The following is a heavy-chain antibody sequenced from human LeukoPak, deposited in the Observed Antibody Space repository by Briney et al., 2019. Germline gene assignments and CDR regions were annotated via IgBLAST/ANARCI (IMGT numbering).Heavy chain of an antibody. Sequence: GESLQISCKGSGYSFTSYWIGWVRQLPGKGLEWMGIIYPGDSDTRYSPSFQGQVTISADKSISTAYLQWSSLKASDTAMYYCARVEPYCSGGSCYLGWFDPWGQGTLVTVSS. D-gene: IGHD2-15*01. J-gene: IGHJ5*02. CDR1: GYSFTSYW. CDR3: ARVEPYCSGGSCYLGWFDP. CDR2: IYPGDSDT. V-gene: IGHV5-51*01.